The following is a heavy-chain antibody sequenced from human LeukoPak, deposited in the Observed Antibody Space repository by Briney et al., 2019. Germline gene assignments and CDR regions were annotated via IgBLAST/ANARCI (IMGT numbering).Heavy chain of an antibody. J-gene: IGHJ4*02. D-gene: IGHD4-17*01. CDR1: GYTFTGYY. Sequence: ASVKVSCKASGYTFTGYYMHWVRQAPGQGLEWMGWINPNSGGTNYAQKIQGRVPMTRDTSISTAYMELSRLRSDDTAVYYCARASPDYGDYATNWGQGTLVTVSS. CDR2: INPNSGGT. V-gene: IGHV1-2*02. CDR3: ARASPDYGDYATN.